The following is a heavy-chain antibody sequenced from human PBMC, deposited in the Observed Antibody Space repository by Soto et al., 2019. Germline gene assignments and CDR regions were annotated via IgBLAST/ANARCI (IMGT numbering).Heavy chain of an antibody. D-gene: IGHD5-18*01. Sequence: WTWIRQHPEKGLGWLGNIDHSGTTYYNPSLRSRLSISLDASQNEFSLQVTSMTAADTAVYFCVRGRGYTFQNFFDLWGQGSLVTVSS. V-gene: IGHV4-31*02. CDR3: VRGRGYTFQNFFDL. CDR2: IDHSGTT. J-gene: IGHJ5*02.